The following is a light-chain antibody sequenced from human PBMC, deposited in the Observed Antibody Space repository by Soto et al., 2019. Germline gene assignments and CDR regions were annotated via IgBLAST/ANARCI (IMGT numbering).Light chain of an antibody. CDR3: QQYNNWPLEFT. CDR2: GAS. V-gene: IGKV3-15*01. CDR1: QSVSSN. J-gene: IGKJ2*01. Sequence: EIVMTQSPATLSVSPGERATLSCRASQSVSSNLAWYQQNPGQAPRLLIYGASTRATGIPARFSGSGSGTEFTLTISSLHSEDFAVYYCQQYNNWPLEFTFGQGTKLEIK.